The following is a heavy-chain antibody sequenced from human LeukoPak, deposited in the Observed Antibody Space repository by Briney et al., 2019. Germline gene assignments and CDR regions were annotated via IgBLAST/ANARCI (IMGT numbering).Heavy chain of an antibody. CDR3: ASSQSDNYYDSSGLDY. Sequence: PGGSLRLSCAASGFTFSSYAMHWVRQAPGKGLEWVAVISYDGSNKYYADSVKGRFTISRDNSKNTLYLQMNSLRAEDTAVYYCASSQSDNYYDSSGLDYWGQGTLVTVSS. V-gene: IGHV3-30-3*01. CDR1: GFTFSSYA. J-gene: IGHJ4*02. CDR2: ISYDGSNK. D-gene: IGHD3-22*01.